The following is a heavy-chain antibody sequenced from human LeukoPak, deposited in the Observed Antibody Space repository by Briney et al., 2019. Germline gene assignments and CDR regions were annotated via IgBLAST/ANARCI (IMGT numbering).Heavy chain of an antibody. Sequence: PGGSLRLSCGASGFTFTDYTINWVRQAPGKGLEGVSSISTSSNIYYADSVKGRFTVSRDNAKNSVYLQTNSLRAEDTAVYYCARDRSYDGFDYWGQGTLVTVSS. V-gene: IGHV3-69-1*01. J-gene: IGHJ4*02. D-gene: IGHD4-23*01. CDR2: ISTSSNI. CDR3: ARDRSYDGFDY. CDR1: GFTFTDYT.